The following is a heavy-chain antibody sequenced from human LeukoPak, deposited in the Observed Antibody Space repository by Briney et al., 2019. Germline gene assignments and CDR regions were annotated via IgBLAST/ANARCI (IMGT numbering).Heavy chain of an antibody. CDR2: IYYSGST. V-gene: IGHV4-39*01. CDR1: GGSISSSSYY. D-gene: IGHD5-18*01. CDR3: ARQVGYSYGFYFDY. Sequence: SEILSLTCTVSGGSISSSSYYWGWIRQPPGKGLEWIGSIYYSGSTYYNPSLKSRVTISVDTSKNQFSLKLSSVTAADTAVYYCARQVGYSYGFYFDYWGQGTLVTVSS. J-gene: IGHJ4*02.